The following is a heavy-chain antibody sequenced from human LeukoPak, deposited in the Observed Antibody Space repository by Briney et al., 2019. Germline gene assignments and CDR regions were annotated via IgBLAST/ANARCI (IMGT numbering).Heavy chain of an antibody. J-gene: IGHJ4*02. CDR3: ARDQGYSEYYFDY. V-gene: IGHV4-61*02. CDR1: GGSISSGSYY. D-gene: IGHD6-13*01. CDR2: IYTSGST. Sequence: SETLSLTCTVSGGSISSGSYYWSWIRQPAGKGLEWIGRIYTSGSTNYNPSLKSRVTISVDASKNQFSLKLSSVTAADTAVYYCARDQGYSEYYFDYWGQGTLVTVSS.